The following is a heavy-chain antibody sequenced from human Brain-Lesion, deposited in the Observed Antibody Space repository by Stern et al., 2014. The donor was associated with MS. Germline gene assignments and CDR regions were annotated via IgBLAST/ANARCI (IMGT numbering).Heavy chain of an antibody. Sequence: LQLVQSGAEVKKPGASVKVSCKVSGYTLTELSMHWVRQAPSKGLECMGGFDADDGATIYAKKFQGRVTMTEDTSTDTAYMELSSLRSEDTAVYYCATLSPGAGGNYYRHFDYWGQGTLVTVSS. CDR3: ATLSPGAGGNYYRHFDY. V-gene: IGHV1-24*01. CDR1: GYTLTELS. CDR2: FDADDGAT. J-gene: IGHJ4*02. D-gene: IGHD1-26*01.